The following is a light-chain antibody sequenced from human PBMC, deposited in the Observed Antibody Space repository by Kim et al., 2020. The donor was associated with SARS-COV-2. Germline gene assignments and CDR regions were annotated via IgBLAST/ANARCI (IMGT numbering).Light chain of an antibody. Sequence: CASVGDRVTITCRASQSINTWLAWYQQKPGKAPKLLIYEASSLQSGVPSRFSGSGSGTEFTLTISSLKPDDFATYYCQQYNSYSVTFGGGTKVEI. CDR3: QQYNSYSVT. J-gene: IGKJ4*01. CDR1: QSINTW. CDR2: EAS. V-gene: IGKV1-5*03.